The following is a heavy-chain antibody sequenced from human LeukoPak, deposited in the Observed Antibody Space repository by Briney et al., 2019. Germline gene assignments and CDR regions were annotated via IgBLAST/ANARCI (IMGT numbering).Heavy chain of an antibody. Sequence: SETLSLTCTVSGGSISSYYWSWIRQPAGKGLKWIGRIYTSGSTNYNPSLKSRVTMSVDTSKNQFSLKLSSVTAADTAVYYCARGVRHSDYWGQGTLVTVSS. V-gene: IGHV4-4*07. CDR3: ARGVRHSDY. CDR2: IYTSGST. CDR1: GGSISSYY. J-gene: IGHJ4*02. D-gene: IGHD6-13*01.